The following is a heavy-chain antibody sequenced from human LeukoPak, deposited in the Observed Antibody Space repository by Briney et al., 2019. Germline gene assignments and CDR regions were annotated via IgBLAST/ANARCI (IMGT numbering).Heavy chain of an antibody. J-gene: IGHJ4*02. CDR1: GYTFTGYY. CDR2: INPNSGGT. D-gene: IGHD6-13*01. V-gene: IGHV1-2*02. Sequence: GASVKVSCKASGYTFTGYYMHWVRQAPGQGLEWMGWINPNSGGTNYAQKFQDRVTMTRDTSISTAYMELSRLRSDDTAVYYCARAHATIAAAAPGYWGQGTLVTVSS. CDR3: ARAHATIAAAAPGY.